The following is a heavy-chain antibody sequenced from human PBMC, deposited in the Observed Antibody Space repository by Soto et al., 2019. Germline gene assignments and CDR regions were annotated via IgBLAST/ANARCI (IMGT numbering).Heavy chain of an antibody. CDR2: MSGSGGTA. J-gene: IGHJ4*02. V-gene: IGHV3-23*01. D-gene: IGHD3-3*01. Sequence: EVQLLESGGGLVQPGGSLRLSCAASGFTFSSYAMSWVRQAPGKGLEWVSGMSGSGGTAYYRDSGKGRFTISRDNATQTLYLQMNSLRAADTALYYCAKGPIFGVENIYDYWGQGTLVTVSA. CDR3: AKGPIFGVENIYDY. CDR1: GFTFSSYA.